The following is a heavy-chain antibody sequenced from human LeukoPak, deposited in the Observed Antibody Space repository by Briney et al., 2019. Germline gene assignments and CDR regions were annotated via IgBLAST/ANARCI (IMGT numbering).Heavy chain of an antibody. CDR2: INHSGST. Sequence: NPSETLSLTCAVYGGSFSGYYWSWIRQPPGKGLEWIGEINHSGSTNYNPSLKSRVTISVDTSKNQFSLKLSSVTAADTAVYYCARGRSQIYYFDYWGQGTLVTVSS. V-gene: IGHV4-34*01. CDR1: GGSFSGYY. CDR3: ARGRSQIYYFDY. D-gene: IGHD2-15*01. J-gene: IGHJ4*02.